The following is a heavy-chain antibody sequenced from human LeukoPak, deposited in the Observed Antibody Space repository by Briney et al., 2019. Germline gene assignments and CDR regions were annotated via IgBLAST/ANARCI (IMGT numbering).Heavy chain of an antibody. CDR2: INPSGGST. J-gene: IGHJ4*02. D-gene: IGHD1-14*01. CDR1: VYTFTSYY. Sequence: ASVNVSCKASVYTFTSYYMHWVRQAPGQGLEWMGIINPSGGSTFYAQKFQGRLTMTRDTSTSTVYIELISLRSEDTAVYYCARGGNRNCDYWGQGTLVTVSS. V-gene: IGHV1-46*01. CDR3: ARGGNRNCDY.